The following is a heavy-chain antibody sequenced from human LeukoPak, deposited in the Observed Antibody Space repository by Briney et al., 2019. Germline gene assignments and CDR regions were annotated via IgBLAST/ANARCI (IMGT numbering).Heavy chain of an antibody. V-gene: IGHV4-59*01. CDR2: IYYSGST. Sequence: SETLSLTCTVSGGSISSYYWSWIRQPPGKGLEWIGYIYYSGSTNYNPSLKSRVTISVGTSKNQFSLKLSSVTAADTAVYYCASSVTMIDYFDYWGQGTLVTVSS. J-gene: IGHJ4*02. D-gene: IGHD3-22*01. CDR1: GGSISSYY. CDR3: ASSVTMIDYFDY.